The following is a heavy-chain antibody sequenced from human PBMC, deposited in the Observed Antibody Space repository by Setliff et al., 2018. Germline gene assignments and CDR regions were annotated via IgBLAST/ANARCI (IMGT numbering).Heavy chain of an antibody. CDR3: ARSGWLREYYFDY. Sequence: ASVKVSCKASGYTFTGYYMHWVRQAPGQGLEWMGWINPNSGGTNYAQKFQGWVTMTRDTSISTAYMEPSRLRSDDTAVYYCARSGWLREYYFDYWGQGTLVTVSS. D-gene: IGHD5-12*01. CDR1: GYTFTGYY. CDR2: INPNSGGT. V-gene: IGHV1-2*04. J-gene: IGHJ4*02.